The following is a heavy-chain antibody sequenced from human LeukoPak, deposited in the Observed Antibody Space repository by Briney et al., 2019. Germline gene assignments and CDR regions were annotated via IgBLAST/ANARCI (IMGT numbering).Heavy chain of an antibody. J-gene: IGHJ5*02. V-gene: IGHV4-4*02. CDR2: IYHSGST. Sequence: SGTLSLTCAVSGGSITSSNWWTWVRQPPGKGLEWIGEIYHSGSTNYNPSLKSRVTISVDTSKNQFSLKLSSVTAADTAVYYCARGLRWLPHNWFDPWGQGTLVTVSS. CDR1: GGSITSSNW. D-gene: IGHD5-12*01. CDR3: ARGLRWLPHNWFDP.